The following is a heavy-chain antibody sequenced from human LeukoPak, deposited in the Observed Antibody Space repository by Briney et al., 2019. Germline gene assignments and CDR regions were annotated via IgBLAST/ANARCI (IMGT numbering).Heavy chain of an antibody. CDR3: AREEMATIIDY. J-gene: IGHJ4*02. Sequence: GGSLRLSCAASGFTFSDHYMSWIRQAPGKGLEWVSYISSSGSTIYYADSVKGRFTISRDNAKNSLYLQMNSLRAEDTAVYYCAREEMATIIDYWGQGTLVTVSS. CDR2: ISSSGSTI. V-gene: IGHV3-11*01. CDR1: GFTFSDHY. D-gene: IGHD5-24*01.